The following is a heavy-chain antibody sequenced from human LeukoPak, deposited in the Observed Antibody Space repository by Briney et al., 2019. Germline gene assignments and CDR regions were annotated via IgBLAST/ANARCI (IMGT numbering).Heavy chain of an antibody. CDR3: AIGGTYGSGS. Sequence: GGSLRLSCAASGSPFANTWMHWVRQAPGKGLVWVSLINNDGSARSYADSVKGRFTISRDNAKNTVYLQMNSLRAEDTAVYYCAIGGTYGSGSWGQGTLVTVSS. J-gene: IGHJ4*02. CDR2: INNDGSAR. D-gene: IGHD3-10*01. V-gene: IGHV3-74*01. CDR1: GSPFANTW.